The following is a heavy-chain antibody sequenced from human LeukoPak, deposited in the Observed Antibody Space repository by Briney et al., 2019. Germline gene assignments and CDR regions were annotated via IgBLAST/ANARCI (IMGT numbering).Heavy chain of an antibody. CDR1: GFTFSSFA. V-gene: IGHV3-23*01. CDR2: ISSTAATT. Sequence: PGGSLRLSCAASGFTFSSFAMTWVRQAPGQGLEWVSSISSTAATTYYADSVRGRFTISRDNAMNTLYLQLSSLRVEDTAVYYCTTDSYYYDSSGYYSHYFGFWGQGTLVTVSS. D-gene: IGHD3-22*01. J-gene: IGHJ4*02. CDR3: TTDSYYYDSSGYYSHYFGF.